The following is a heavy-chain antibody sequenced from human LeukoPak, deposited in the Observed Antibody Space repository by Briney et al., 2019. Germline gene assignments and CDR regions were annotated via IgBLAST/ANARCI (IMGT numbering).Heavy chain of an antibody. CDR3: ARGRGVVTYFDC. V-gene: IGHV1-18*01. CDR2: ISASNGDT. CDR1: GYTFPTYG. Sequence: VASVKVSRKASGYTFPTYGISWVRQAPGQGLEWMGWISASNGDTNYAQKLQGRVTMTTDTSTSTAYMELRSLRSDDTAVYYCARGRGVVTYFDCWGQGTLVTVSS. J-gene: IGHJ4*02. D-gene: IGHD2-15*01.